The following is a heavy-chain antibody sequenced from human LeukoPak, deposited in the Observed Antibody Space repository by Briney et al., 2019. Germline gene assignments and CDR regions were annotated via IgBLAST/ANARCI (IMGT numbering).Heavy chain of an antibody. J-gene: IGHJ5*02. CDR3: ARDLYGDYVEINWFDP. V-gene: IGHV4-4*07. Sequence: NSSETLSLTCTVSGGSISSYYWSWIRQPAGKGLEWIGRIYTSGSTNYNRSLKSRVTMSVDTSKNQFSLKLSSVTAADTAVYYCARDLYGDYVEINWFDPWGQGTLVTVSS. D-gene: IGHD4-17*01. CDR1: GGSISSYY. CDR2: IYTSGST.